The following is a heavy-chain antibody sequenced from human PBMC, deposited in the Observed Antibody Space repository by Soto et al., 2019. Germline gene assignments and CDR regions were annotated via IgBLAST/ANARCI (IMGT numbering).Heavy chain of an antibody. V-gene: IGHV1-2*02. CDR3: ARVYVLLWFGELLASPYFDY. D-gene: IGHD3-10*01. CDR1: GYTFTGYY. Sequence: ASVKVSCKASGYTFTGYYMHWVRQAPGQGLEWMGWINPNSGGTNYAQKFQGRVTMTRDKSISTAYMELSRLRSDDTAVYYCARVYVLLWFGELLASPYFDYWGQGTLVTVSS. J-gene: IGHJ4*02. CDR2: INPNSGGT.